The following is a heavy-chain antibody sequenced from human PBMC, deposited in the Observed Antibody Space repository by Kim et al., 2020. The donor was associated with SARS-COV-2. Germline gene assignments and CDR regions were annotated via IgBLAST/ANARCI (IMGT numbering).Heavy chain of an antibody. J-gene: IGHJ4*02. Sequence: SETLSLTCAVYGGSFSGYYWSWIRQPPGKGLEWIGEINHSGSTNYNPSLKSRVTISVDTSKNQFSLKLSSVTAADTAGYYCARGGYSSSWYGAKAFFDYWGQGTLVTVSS. CDR3: ARGGYSSSWYGAKAFFDY. D-gene: IGHD6-13*01. CDR1: GGSFSGYY. CDR2: INHSGST. V-gene: IGHV4-34*01.